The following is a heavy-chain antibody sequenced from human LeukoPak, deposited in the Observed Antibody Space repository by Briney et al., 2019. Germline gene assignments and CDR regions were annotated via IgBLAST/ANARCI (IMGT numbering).Heavy chain of an antibody. J-gene: IGHJ6*02. D-gene: IGHD2-2*01. CDR1: GGSISSYY. CDR2: IYTSGST. CDR3: ARDHIIVVVPAATYYYYGMDV. Sequence: SESVSLTCTVSGGSISSYYWSWTRQPAGKGLEWIGRIYTSGSTNYNPSLKSRVTMSVDTSKNQFSLKLSSVTAADTAVYYCARDHIIVVVPAATYYYYGMDVWGQG. V-gene: IGHV4-4*07.